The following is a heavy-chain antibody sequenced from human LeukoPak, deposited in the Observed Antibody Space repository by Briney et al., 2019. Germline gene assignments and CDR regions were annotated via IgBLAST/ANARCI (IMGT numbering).Heavy chain of an antibody. D-gene: IGHD3-22*01. Sequence: ASVKVSCKASGYTFTSYGISWVRQAPGQGLEWMGWISAYNGNTNYAQKLQGRVTMTTDTSTSTAYMELRSLRSDDTAVYYCARDLGRDSSGYYMDYWGQGTLVTVSS. V-gene: IGHV1-18*01. J-gene: IGHJ4*02. CDR1: GYTFTSYG. CDR3: ARDLGRDSSGYYMDY. CDR2: ISAYNGNT.